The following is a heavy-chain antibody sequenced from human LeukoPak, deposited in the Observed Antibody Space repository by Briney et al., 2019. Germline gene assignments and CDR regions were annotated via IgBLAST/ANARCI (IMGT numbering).Heavy chain of an antibody. V-gene: IGHV3-23*01. CDR2: ISGSGGST. CDR1: GXTFSSYA. CDR3: ASARGSNYGSLGD. J-gene: IGHJ4*02. D-gene: IGHD5-18*01. Sequence: AGGSLRLSCAASGXTFSSYAMSWVRQAPGKGLECVSAISGSGGSTYYADSVKGRFTISRDNSKNTLYLQMNSLRAEDTAVYYCASARGSNYGSLGDWGQGTLVTVSS.